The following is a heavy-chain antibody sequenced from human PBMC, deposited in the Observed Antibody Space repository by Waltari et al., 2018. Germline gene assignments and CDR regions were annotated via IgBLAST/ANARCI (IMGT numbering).Heavy chain of an antibody. Sequence: VHLVPSGVEVKAPGAHVKVSCQASGPPFRGDHSPWVRQDPGQGLEWMGRISPNRGTTNYAQKFQGRVTMTRDTSISTAYMEVNRLRSDDTAVYYCATIGWEMATISGPSGGSWGQGTLVTVSS. CDR1: GPPFRGDH. CDR2: ISPNRGTT. D-gene: IGHD5-12*01. J-gene: IGHJ5*02. CDR3: ATIGWEMATISGPSGGS. V-gene: IGHV1-2*06.